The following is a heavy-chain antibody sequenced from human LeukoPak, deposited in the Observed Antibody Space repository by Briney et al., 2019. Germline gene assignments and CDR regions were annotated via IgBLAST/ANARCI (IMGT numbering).Heavy chain of an antibody. CDR2: INTHTGRP. V-gene: IGHV7-4-1*02. CDR1: GGTFSSYA. CDR3: ARLYSDLLTGPGY. J-gene: IGHJ4*02. Sequence: ASVKVSCKASGGTFSSYAISWVRQAPGQGLEWMGWINTHTGRPSYAQDFTGRFVFSLDSSVNTAYLQISRLQTGDTAVYYCARLYSDLLTGPGYWGQGTLLTVSS. D-gene: IGHD3-9*01.